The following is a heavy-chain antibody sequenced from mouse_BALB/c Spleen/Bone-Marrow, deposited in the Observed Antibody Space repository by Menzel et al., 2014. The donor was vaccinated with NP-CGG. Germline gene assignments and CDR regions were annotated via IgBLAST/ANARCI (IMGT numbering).Heavy chain of an antibody. CDR2: IDPANGNT. V-gene: IGHV14-3*02. Sequence: QLQQSGAELVKPGASVKLSCTASGFNIXDTYMHWVKQRPEQGLEWIGRIDPANGNTKYDPKFQGKATITADTSSNTAYLQLSSLTSEDTAAYYCARLITTDYWGQGTTLTVSS. CDR3: ARLITTDY. J-gene: IGHJ2*01. CDR1: GFNIXDTY. D-gene: IGHD2-4*01.